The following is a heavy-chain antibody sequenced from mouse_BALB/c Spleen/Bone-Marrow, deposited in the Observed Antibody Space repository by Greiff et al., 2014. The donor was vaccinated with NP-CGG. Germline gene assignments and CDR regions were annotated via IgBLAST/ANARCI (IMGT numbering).Heavy chain of an antibody. CDR2: IWSGGST. D-gene: IGHD1-1*01. CDR3: ARNLYYGSSLYAMDY. CDR1: GFSLTTYG. J-gene: IGHJ4*01. Sequence: QVQLKESGPGLVQPSQSLSITCTVSGFSLTTYGVHWVRQSPGKGLGWLGVIWSGGSTDYNAAFISRLSITKDNSKSQVFFKMNSLQANDTAIYYCARNLYYGSSLYAMDYWGQGTSVTVSS. V-gene: IGHV2-2*02.